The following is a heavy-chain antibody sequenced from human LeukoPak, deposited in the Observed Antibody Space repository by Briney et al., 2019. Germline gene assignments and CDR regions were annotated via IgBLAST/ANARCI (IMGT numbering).Heavy chain of an antibody. CDR1: GFTFSDYY. D-gene: IGHD5-18*01. CDR2: ITSSGSSGSTL. Sequence: PGGSLRLSCAASGFTFSDYYMSWIRQAPGKGLEWISYITSSGSSGSTLYYADSVKGRFTISRDNAKNSLYLQLNSLSAEDTAVYYCASGYSYGTAFDYWGQGTLVTVSS. J-gene: IGHJ4*02. V-gene: IGHV3-11*01. CDR3: ASGYSYGTAFDY.